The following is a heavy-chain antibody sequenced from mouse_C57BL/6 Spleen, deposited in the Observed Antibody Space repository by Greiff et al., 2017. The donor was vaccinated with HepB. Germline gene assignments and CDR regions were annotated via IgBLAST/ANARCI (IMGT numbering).Heavy chain of an antibody. CDR3: ARSNYGSSPWFAY. D-gene: IGHD1-1*01. CDR1: GYTFTSYW. J-gene: IGHJ3*01. Sequence: VQLQQPGTELVKPGASVKLSCKASGYTFTSYWMHWVKQRPGQGLEWIGNINPSNGGTNYNEKFKSKATLTVDKSSSTAYMQLSSLTSEDSAVYYCARSNYGSSPWFAYWGQGTLVTVSA. CDR2: INPSNGGT. V-gene: IGHV1-53*01.